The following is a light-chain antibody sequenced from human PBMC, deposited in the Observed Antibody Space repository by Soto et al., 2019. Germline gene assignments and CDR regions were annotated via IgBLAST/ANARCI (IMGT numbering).Light chain of an antibody. CDR3: HQRKSWPRT. Sequence: EIFLTQSPDTLSSSPGETATLTCRASQSVTNNIAWYQQKPGQAPRLLIYDASNRATGVPARFSGSGSGTDFTLTISSLASDDFAIYYYHQRKSWPRTFGQGTKVDIK. J-gene: IGKJ1*01. CDR2: DAS. V-gene: IGKV3-11*01. CDR1: QSVTNN.